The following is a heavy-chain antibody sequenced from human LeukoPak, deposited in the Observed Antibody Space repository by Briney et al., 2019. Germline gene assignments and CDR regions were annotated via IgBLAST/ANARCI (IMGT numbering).Heavy chain of an antibody. V-gene: IGHV3-23*01. Sequence: GGSLRLSCAASGFTFSNYAMSWVRQAPGKGPEWVSGINGGGGSTYYADSVRGRFTISRGNAKNTLSLQMNSLRAEDTAIYYCAKDSPFIGPYWGQGTLVTVSS. J-gene: IGHJ4*02. D-gene: IGHD1-26*01. CDR2: INGGGGST. CDR1: GFTFSNYA. CDR3: AKDSPFIGPY.